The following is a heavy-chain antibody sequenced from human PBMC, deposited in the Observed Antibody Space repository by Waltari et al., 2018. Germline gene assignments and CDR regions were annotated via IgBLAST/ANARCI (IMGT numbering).Heavy chain of an antibody. V-gene: IGHV3-33*01. J-gene: IGHJ4*02. Sequence: QVQLVESGGGVVQPGRSLRLSCAASGFTFSSYGMNWVRQAPGKGLEWVAVIWYDGSNKYYADSVKGRFTISRDNSKNTLYLQMNSLRAEDTAVYYCASGLGYMDYWGQGTLVTVSS. CDR2: IWYDGSNK. CDR3: ASGLGYMDY. D-gene: IGHD1-1*01. CDR1: GFTFSSYG.